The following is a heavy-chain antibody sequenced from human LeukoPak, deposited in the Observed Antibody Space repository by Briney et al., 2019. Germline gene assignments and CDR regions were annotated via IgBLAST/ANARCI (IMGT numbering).Heavy chain of an antibody. V-gene: IGHV3-48*03. CDR3: ARYYDSSGYYYKDY. D-gene: IGHD3-22*01. CDR1: GFTFSSYE. J-gene: IGHJ4*02. Sequence: PGGSLRLSCAASGFTFSSYEMNWVRQAPGKGLEWVSYISSSGSTIYYADSVKGRFTISRDNSKNTLYLQMNSLRAEDTAVYYCARYYDSSGYYYKDYWGQGTLVTVSS. CDR2: ISSSGSTI.